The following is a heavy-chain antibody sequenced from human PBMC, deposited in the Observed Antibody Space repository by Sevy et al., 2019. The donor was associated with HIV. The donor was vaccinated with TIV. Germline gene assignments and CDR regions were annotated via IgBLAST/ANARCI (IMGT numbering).Heavy chain of an antibody. CDR2: ISYDGSNK. Sequence: GESLKISCAASGFTFSSYAMHWVRQAPGKGLEWVAVISYDGSNKYYADSVKGRFTISRDNSKNTLYLQMNSLRAEDTAVYYCARFQSITMVRGVIITDDAFDIWGQGTMVTVSS. CDR1: GFTFSSYA. V-gene: IGHV3-30-3*01. J-gene: IGHJ3*02. D-gene: IGHD3-10*01. CDR3: ARFQSITMVRGVIITDDAFDI.